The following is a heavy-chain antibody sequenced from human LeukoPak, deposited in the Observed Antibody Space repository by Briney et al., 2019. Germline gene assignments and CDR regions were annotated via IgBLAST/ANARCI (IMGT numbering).Heavy chain of an antibody. V-gene: IGHV4-59*01. CDR1: GGSISSYY. D-gene: IGHD4-23*01. Sequence: ASETLSLTCTVSGGSISSYYWSWIRQPPGKGLEWVGYIYYSGSTNYNPSLKSRVTISVDTSKNQFSLKLSSVTAADTAVYYCARNYGGSTYYYYYYMDVWGKGTTVTVSS. CDR2: IYYSGST. J-gene: IGHJ6*03. CDR3: ARNYGGSTYYYYYYMDV.